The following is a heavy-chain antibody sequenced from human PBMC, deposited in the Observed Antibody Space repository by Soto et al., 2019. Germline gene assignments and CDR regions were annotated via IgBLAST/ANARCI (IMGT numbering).Heavy chain of an antibody. Sequence: ASVKVSCKASGYTFTTYAMHWVRQAPGQRLEWMGWINAGNGNTKYSQKFQGRVTITRDTSASTAYMELSSLRSEDTAVYYCARAADYCSSISCYEGHFYYMDVWGKGTTVTVS. CDR3: ARAADYCSSISCYEGHFYYMDV. J-gene: IGHJ6*03. D-gene: IGHD2-2*01. CDR2: INAGNGNT. V-gene: IGHV1-3*01. CDR1: GYTFTTYA.